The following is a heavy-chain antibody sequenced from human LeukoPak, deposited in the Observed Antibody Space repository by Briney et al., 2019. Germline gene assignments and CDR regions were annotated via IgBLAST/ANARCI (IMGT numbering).Heavy chain of an antibody. D-gene: IGHD6-6*01. CDR2: MNPNSGNT. Sequence: GASVKVSCKASGYTFTSYDINWVRQATGQGLEWMGWMNPNSGNTGYAQKFQGRVTMTRNTSISTAYMELSSLRSEDTAVYYCARGDEYSSSSVSYYGMDVWGQGITVTVSS. V-gene: IGHV1-8*01. CDR1: GYTFTSYD. CDR3: ARGDEYSSSSVSYYGMDV. J-gene: IGHJ6*02.